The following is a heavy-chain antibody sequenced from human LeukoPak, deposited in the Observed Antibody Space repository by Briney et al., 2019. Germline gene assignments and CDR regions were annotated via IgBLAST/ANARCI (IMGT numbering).Heavy chain of an antibody. J-gene: IGHJ4*02. CDR3: ARQGRSVPATASY. D-gene: IGHD2-21*02. CDR2: IYPDDSDI. Sequence: GESLKISCKGSGYSFTTYWIACVRQMPGKGLEWMGIIYPDDSDIRYSPSFQGQVTISADKSISTAYLQWSSLKASDTAMYYCARQGRSVPATASYWGQGTLVTVSS. CDR1: GYSFTTYW. V-gene: IGHV5-51*01.